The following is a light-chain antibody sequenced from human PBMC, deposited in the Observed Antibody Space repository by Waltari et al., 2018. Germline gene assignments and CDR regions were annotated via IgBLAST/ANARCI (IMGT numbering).Light chain of an antibody. CDR1: QGISSY. V-gene: IGKV1-9*01. J-gene: IGKJ3*01. CDR3: LQVNSYPFT. Sequence: DIQLTQSPLPLSPSVGDRVTITCRASQGISSYLAWYQQKAGRAPKLLIYGGSTLPNGVPSRFSGSGFGTDFTLTISSLQPEDFATYYCLQVNSYPFTFGPGTTVDIK. CDR2: GGS.